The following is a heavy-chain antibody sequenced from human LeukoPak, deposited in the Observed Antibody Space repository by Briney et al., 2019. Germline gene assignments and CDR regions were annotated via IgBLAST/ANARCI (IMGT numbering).Heavy chain of an antibody. D-gene: IGHD3-22*01. Sequence: SETLSLTCTVSGGSIGSGSHYWAWIRQPPGKGLEWIGSIYYSGSTYYNPSLENRVTISIDTSKNHFSLKLSSLSAADTSVYYCAKRDDSGGHLVDLWGQGTLVTVS. J-gene: IGHJ4*02. V-gene: IGHV4-39*02. CDR2: IYYSGST. CDR3: AKRDDSGGHLVDL. CDR1: GGSIGSGSHY.